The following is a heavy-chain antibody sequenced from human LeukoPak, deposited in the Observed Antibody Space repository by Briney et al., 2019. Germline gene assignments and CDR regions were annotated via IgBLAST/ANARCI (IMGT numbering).Heavy chain of an antibody. CDR3: AREWNSRARFDY. CDR1: GFTFSRHT. Sequence: GGSLRLSCADSGFTFSRHTMNWVRQAPGKGLEWITYISSSSDIIYYADSVKGRFTISRDNAKNSLYLQMNSLRAEDTAVYYCAREWNSRARFDYWGQGTLVTVSS. V-gene: IGHV3-48*01. D-gene: IGHD1/OR15-1a*01. CDR2: ISSSSDII. J-gene: IGHJ4*02.